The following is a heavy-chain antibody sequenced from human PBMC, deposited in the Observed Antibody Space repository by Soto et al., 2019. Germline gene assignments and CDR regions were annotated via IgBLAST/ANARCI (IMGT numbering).Heavy chain of an antibody. CDR2: IHDSGST. Sequence: SETLSLTCAVYGESFSGYYWSWIRQPPGKGLEWIGEIHDSGSTNYNPSLKSRLIISVDTSRNQFSLKLSSVTAADTAVYYCARGFRRPSSWYSDYWGQGTLVTVSS. CDR3: ARGFRRPSSWYSDY. V-gene: IGHV4-34*01. D-gene: IGHD6-13*01. J-gene: IGHJ4*02. CDR1: GESFSGYY.